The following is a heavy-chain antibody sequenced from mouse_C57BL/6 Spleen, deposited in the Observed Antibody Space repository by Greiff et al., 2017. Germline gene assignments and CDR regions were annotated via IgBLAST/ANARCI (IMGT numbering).Heavy chain of an antibody. Sequence: EVKLEESGPELVKPGASVKIPCKASGYTFTDYNMDWVKQSHGQSLEWIGDINPNNGGTIYNQKFKGKATLTVDKSSSTAYMELRSLTSEDAAVYYCARSLRYDARDDWGQGTSVTVSS. CDR1: GYTFTDYN. J-gene: IGHJ4*01. V-gene: IGHV1-18*01. CDR3: ARSLRYDARDD. CDR2: INPNNGGT. D-gene: IGHD1-1*01.